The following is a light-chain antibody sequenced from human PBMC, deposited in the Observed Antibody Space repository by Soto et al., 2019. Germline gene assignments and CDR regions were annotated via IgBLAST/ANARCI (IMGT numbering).Light chain of an antibody. CDR3: QHRSNRIT. Sequence: EIVLTQSPATLSLSPGERATLSCRASQSVSSYLAWYQQTPGQAPRLLIYDASNRATGIPARFSGSGSGTDFTLTISSLEPEYFAVYYCQHRSNRITFGQGTRLEI. J-gene: IGKJ5*01. CDR1: QSVSSY. CDR2: DAS. V-gene: IGKV3-11*01.